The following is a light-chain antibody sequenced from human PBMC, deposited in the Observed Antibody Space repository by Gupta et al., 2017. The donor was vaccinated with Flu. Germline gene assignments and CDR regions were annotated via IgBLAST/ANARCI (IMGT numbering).Light chain of an antibody. CDR1: QNVLYVSNNKSY. Sequence: DIVMTQSPDSLAVSLGERATINCKSSQNVLYVSNNKSYLAWYQQKAGQPPELLINWASSRESGVPDRFSGSGSATDFSLTNSSLQAEDGAVYYCQKDDSTPWTFGQGTSVEIK. CDR3: QKDDSTPWT. J-gene: IGKJ1*01. V-gene: IGKV4-1*01. CDR2: WAS.